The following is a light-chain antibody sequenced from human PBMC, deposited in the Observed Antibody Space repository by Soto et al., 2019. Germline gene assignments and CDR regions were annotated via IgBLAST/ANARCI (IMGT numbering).Light chain of an antibody. CDR1: QSVSLTA. Sequence: EIVLTQSPGTLSLSPGERATLSCSASQSVSLTALAWYQHKPGQAPRLLIYGASFRATGIPHRFSGSGAGTDFTLTISSLESEDAAVYYCQQYNNWLGTFGGGTKVDIK. J-gene: IGKJ4*01. CDR2: GAS. CDR3: QQYNNWLGT. V-gene: IGKV3-20*01.